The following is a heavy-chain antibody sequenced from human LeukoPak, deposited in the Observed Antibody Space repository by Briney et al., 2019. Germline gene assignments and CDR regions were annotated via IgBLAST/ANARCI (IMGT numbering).Heavy chain of an antibody. CDR1: GSTFTDYG. Sequence: GGSLRLSCVASGSTFTDYGMHWVRQAPGKGLEWVSFIQYDGSHTYYADSVKGRFAISRDNSKNTLYLQMNSLKPEDTAVYYCAKDGNFGSGSYYRGDSWGQGTLVTVSS. J-gene: IGHJ4*02. CDR2: IQYDGSHT. CDR3: AKDGNFGSGSYYRGDS. V-gene: IGHV3-30*02. D-gene: IGHD3-10*01.